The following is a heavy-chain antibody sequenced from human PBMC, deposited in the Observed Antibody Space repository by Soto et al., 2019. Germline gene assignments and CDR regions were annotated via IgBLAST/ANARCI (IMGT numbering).Heavy chain of an antibody. V-gene: IGHV1-46*01. J-gene: IGHJ4*02. CDR2: IHPGGGST. CDR1: GYIFTNYY. CDR3: ASSFTEPAAISD. D-gene: IGHD2-2*01. Sequence: GASVKVSCKASGYIFTNYYMHWVRQAPGQGLEWMGIIHPGGGSTSYAQKFQGRVTMTRDTSTSTAYMELSSLRSEDTAVYYFASSFTEPAAISDWSQGSLVPGSA.